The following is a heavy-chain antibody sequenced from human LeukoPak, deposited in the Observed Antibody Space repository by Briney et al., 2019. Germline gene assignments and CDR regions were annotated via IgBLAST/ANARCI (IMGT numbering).Heavy chain of an antibody. CDR1: GFPFSSYW. CDR2: ISSSSSYI. D-gene: IGHD6-25*01. CDR3: AGSGSGGY. V-gene: IGHV3-21*01. J-gene: IGHJ4*02. Sequence: GGSLRLSCVASGFPFSSYWMTWVRQAPGKGLEWVSSISSSSSYIYYADSVKGRFTISRDNAKNSLYLQMNSLRAEDTAVYYCAGSGSGGYWGQGTLVTVSS.